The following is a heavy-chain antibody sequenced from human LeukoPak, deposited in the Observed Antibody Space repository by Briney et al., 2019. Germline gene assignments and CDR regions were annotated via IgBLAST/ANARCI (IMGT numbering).Heavy chain of an antibody. CDR2: IYYKRST. CDR1: GRSISTYY. J-gene: IGHJ5*02. Sequence: SDTLSLTCTVSGRSISTYYWTWIRQTPAKGLEWIGYIYYKRSTFYNPSLKSRATISVDTSNNQFSLKLSSVTAEDTGIYCCARHRVVKDCFDPWGQGTLVTVSS. V-gene: IGHV4-59*08. CDR3: ARHRVVKDCFDP. D-gene: IGHD2-21*01.